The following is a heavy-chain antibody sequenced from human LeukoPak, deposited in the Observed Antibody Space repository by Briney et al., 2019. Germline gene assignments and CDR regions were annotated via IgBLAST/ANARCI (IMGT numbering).Heavy chain of an antibody. CDR3: AKDMDYCSSTSCYGWFDP. Sequence: GGSLTLSCAVSGFTLSSLAMSWVRPPPGGGLEWVSSLSGGGGIRYYRDSVKGSFTTSRDNAKNTLYLQMTTMRAEDTAVYYCAKDMDYCSSTSCYGWFDPWGQGTLVTVSS. CDR1: GFTLSSLA. V-gene: IGHV3-23*01. CDR2: LSGGGGIR. D-gene: IGHD2-2*01. J-gene: IGHJ5*02.